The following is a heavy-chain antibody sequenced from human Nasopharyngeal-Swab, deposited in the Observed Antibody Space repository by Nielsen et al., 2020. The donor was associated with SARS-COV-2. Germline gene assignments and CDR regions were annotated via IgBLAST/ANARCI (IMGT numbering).Heavy chain of an antibody. D-gene: IGHD1-14*01. CDR3: ARDCDHHYFDY. CDR1: GFTFSSYG. Sequence: GESLKISCAASGFTFSSYGMHWVRQAPGKGLEWVAVISYDGSNKYYADYVKGRFTISRDNSKNTLYLQMNSLRAEDTAVYYCARDCDHHYFDYWGQGTLVTVSS. CDR2: ISYDGSNK. J-gene: IGHJ4*02. V-gene: IGHV3-30*03.